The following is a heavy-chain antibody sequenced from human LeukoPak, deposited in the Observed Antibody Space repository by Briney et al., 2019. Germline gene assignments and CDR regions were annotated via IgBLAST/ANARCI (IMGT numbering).Heavy chain of an antibody. Sequence: SETLPLTCTVSGGSINAFYWSWLRQPPGKGLEWIAYVRANGENNYNPSLKSRVAISLDTANSQISLRLNFVTAADTAIYYCARQPANTAAFDVWGQGTMVTVSS. J-gene: IGHJ3*01. D-gene: IGHD5-18*01. CDR2: VRANGEN. CDR3: ARQPANTAAFDV. V-gene: IGHV4-4*08. CDR1: GGSINAFY.